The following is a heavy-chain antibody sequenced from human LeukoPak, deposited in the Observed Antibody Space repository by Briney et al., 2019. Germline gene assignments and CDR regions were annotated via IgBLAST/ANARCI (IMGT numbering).Heavy chain of an antibody. V-gene: IGHV4-34*01. CDR3: ARGVIRGYNVVGY. J-gene: IGHJ4*02. CDR1: GGSFSGYY. Sequence: SDTLSLTCAVYGGSFSGYYWSWIRQPPGKGLEWIGEINHSGSTSYNPSLKSRVTISVDTSKNQFSLKLRSVTAADTAVYYCARGVIRGYNVVGYWGQGTLVTASS. D-gene: IGHD5-24*01. CDR2: INHSGST.